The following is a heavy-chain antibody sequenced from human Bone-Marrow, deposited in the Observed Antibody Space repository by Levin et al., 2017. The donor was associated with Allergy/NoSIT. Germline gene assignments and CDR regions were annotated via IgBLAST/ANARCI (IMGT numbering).Heavy chain of an antibody. V-gene: IGHV3-66*01. Sequence: GGSLRLSCAASGFTVSSNYMSWVRQAPGKGLEWVSVIYSGGSTYYADSVKGRFTISRDNSKNTLYLQMNSLRAEDTAVYYCARNRVYYYDSSGYRDLDYYYYGMDVWGQGTTVTVSS. CDR3: ARNRVYYYDSSGYRDLDYYYYGMDV. CDR1: GFTVSSNY. D-gene: IGHD3-22*01. CDR2: IYSGGST. J-gene: IGHJ6*02.